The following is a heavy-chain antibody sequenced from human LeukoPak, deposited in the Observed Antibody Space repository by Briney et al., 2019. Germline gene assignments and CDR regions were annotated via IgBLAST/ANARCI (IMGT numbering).Heavy chain of an antibody. Sequence: PGGSLRLSCVASGVTFSSYGMHWVRRAPGEGLEWVAFTRYDGNGKYYADSVKGRFSISRDNSKNTLYLQMNSLRVEDTAVYYCAKDGRFSYGSGSYYPDSWAQGTLATVSS. CDR2: TRYDGNGK. V-gene: IGHV3-30*02. J-gene: IGHJ4*02. D-gene: IGHD3-10*01. CDR1: GVTFSSYG. CDR3: AKDGRFSYGSGSYYPDS.